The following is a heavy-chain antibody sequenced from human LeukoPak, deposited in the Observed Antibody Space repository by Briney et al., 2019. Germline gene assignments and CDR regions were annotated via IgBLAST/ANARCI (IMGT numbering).Heavy chain of an antibody. D-gene: IGHD3-10*01. J-gene: IGHJ4*02. Sequence: SETLSLTCTVSGGSISSYYWSWIRQPPGKGLEWIEYIYYSGSTNYNPSLKSRVTISVDTSKNQFSLKLSSVTAADTAVYYCARLSYGSGSNFDYWGQGTLVTVSS. CDR1: GGSISSYY. V-gene: IGHV4-59*01. CDR3: ARLSYGSGSNFDY. CDR2: IYYSGST.